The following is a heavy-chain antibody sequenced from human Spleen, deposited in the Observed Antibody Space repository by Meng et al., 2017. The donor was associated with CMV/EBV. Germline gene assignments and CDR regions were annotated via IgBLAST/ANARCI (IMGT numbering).Heavy chain of an antibody. CDR2: ISGSGGST. J-gene: IGHJ4*02. V-gene: IGHV3-23*01. Sequence: SGFTFSSYALTWVRQAPGKGLEWVSAISGSGGSTYYADSVKGRFTISRDNSKNTVYLQMNSLRAEDTAIYYCAKSIAAIQLNYFDSWGQGTLVTVSS. D-gene: IGHD6-6*01. CDR1: GFTFSSYA. CDR3: AKSIAAIQLNYFDS.